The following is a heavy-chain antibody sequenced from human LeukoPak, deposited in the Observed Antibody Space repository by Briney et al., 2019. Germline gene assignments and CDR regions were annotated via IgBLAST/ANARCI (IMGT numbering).Heavy chain of an antibody. V-gene: IGHV3-66*01. Sequence: GGSLRLSCAASGFTVSNNYVSWVRQAPGKGLEWVSAIHSGGSTYYANSVKGRFTISRDNSKNTVYLQMNSLRAEDTAVYHCATSQGTSQLRFSSPYTDWGQGTLVTVSS. CDR2: IHSGGST. CDR3: ATSQGTSQLRFSSPYTD. D-gene: IGHD3-3*01. J-gene: IGHJ4*02. CDR1: GFTVSNNY.